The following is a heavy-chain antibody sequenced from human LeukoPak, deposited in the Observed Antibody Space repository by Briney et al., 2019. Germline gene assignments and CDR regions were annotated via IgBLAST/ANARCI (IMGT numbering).Heavy chain of an antibody. V-gene: IGHV4-39*01. CDR2: LYYSGNT. CDR1: GGSISRSSYY. Sequence: PSETLSLTCSVSGGSISRSSYYWGWIRQPPGKGLEWIGSLYYSGNTYHNPSLKGRVTISVDTSKNQFSLRLSSVTAADTAVYYCARQDVEMATADYWGQGTLVTVSS. CDR3: ARQDVEMATADY. J-gene: IGHJ4*02. D-gene: IGHD5-24*01.